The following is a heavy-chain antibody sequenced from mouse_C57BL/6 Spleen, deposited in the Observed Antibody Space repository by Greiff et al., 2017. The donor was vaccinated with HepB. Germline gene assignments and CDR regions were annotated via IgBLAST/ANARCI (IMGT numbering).Heavy chain of an antibody. V-gene: IGHV3-1*01. CDR3: AREGLYGNYAMDY. D-gene: IGHD1-1*02. Sequence: EVQLQESGPGMVKPSQSLSLTCTVTGYSITSGYDWHWIRHFPGNKLEWMGYISYSGSTNYNPSLKSRISITHDTSKNHFFLKLNPVTTEDTATYYCAREGLYGNYAMDYWGQGTSVTVSS. CDR2: ISYSGST. J-gene: IGHJ4*01. CDR1: GYSITSGYD.